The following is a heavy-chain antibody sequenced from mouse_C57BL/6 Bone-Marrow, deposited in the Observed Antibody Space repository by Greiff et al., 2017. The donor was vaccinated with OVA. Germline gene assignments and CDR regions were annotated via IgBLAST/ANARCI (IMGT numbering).Heavy chain of an antibody. D-gene: IGHD1-1*01. CDR1: GYAFSSSW. V-gene: IGHV1-82*01. CDR3: AVYGSRPWYFDV. J-gene: IGHJ1*03. CDR2: IYPGDGDT. Sequence: QVQLQQSGPELVKPGASVKISCKASGYAFSSSWMNWVKQRPGKGLEWIGRIYPGDGDTNYNGKFKGKATLTADKSSSTAYMQLSSLTSEDSAVYCCAVYGSRPWYFDVWGTGTTVTVSS.